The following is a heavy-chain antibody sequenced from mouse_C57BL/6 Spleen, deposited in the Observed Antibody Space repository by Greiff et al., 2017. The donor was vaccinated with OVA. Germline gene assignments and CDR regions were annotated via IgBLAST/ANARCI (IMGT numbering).Heavy chain of an antibody. J-gene: IGHJ4*01. CDR3: AIPVVAPMDY. Sequence: QVQLQQSGPELVKPGASVKISCKASGYAFSSSWMNWVKQRPGTGLEWIGRIYPGDGDTNYNGKFKGKATLTADKSSSTAYMQLSSLTSEDSAVYFCAIPVVAPMDYWGQGTSVTVSS. CDR2: IYPGDGDT. CDR1: GYAFSSSW. V-gene: IGHV1-82*01. D-gene: IGHD1-1*01.